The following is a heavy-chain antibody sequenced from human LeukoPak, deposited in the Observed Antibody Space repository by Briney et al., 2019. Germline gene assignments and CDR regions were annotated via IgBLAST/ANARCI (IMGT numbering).Heavy chain of an antibody. Sequence: PGRSLRLSCAASGFTFSSYAMHWVRQAPGKGLEWVAVISHDGNYKYYADSVKGLFTISRDNSKKTLYLQVNSLKPEDTAVYYCTTDLPLPLAPFDYWGQGTLVTVSS. D-gene: IGHD5/OR15-5a*01. CDR2: ISHDGNYK. J-gene: IGHJ4*02. CDR3: TTDLPLPLAPFDY. V-gene: IGHV3-30-3*01. CDR1: GFTFSSYA.